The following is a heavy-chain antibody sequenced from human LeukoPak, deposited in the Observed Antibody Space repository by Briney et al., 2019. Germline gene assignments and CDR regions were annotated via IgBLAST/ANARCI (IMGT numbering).Heavy chain of an antibody. V-gene: IGHV3-33*01. CDR2: IWYDGSNK. CDR3: ATSGGYYYMDV. Sequence: PGGSLRLSCAASGFTFSSYGMHWVRPAPGKGLEWVAVIWYDGSNKYYADSVKGRFTISRDNSKNTLYLQMNSLRAEDTAVYYCATSGGYYYMDVWGKGTTVTVSS. CDR1: GFTFSSYG. D-gene: IGHD6-19*01. J-gene: IGHJ6*03.